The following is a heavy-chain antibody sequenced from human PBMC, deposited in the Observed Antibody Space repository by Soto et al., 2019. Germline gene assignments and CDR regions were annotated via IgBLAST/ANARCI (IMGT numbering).Heavy chain of an antibody. V-gene: IGHV7-4-1*01. Sequence: VASVKVSCKASGYTFTSYAMNWVRQAPGQGLEWMGWINTNTGNPTYAQGFTGRFVFSLDTSVSTAYLQICSLKAEDTAVYYCARFSSGWPDDAFDIWGQGTMVTVSS. CDR3: ARFSSGWPDDAFDI. CDR2: INTNTGNP. CDR1: GYTFTSYA. D-gene: IGHD6-19*01. J-gene: IGHJ3*02.